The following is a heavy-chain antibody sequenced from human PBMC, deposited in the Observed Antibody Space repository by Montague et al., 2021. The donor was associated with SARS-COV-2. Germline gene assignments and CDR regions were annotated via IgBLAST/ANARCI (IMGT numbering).Heavy chain of an antibody. J-gene: IGHJ4*02. CDR1: GFTFDDYA. D-gene: IGHD3-10*01. CDR2: INWNSGSI. CDR3: AKDGLIRGVNYFDY. Sequence: SLRLSCAASGFTFDDYAMYWVRQAPGKGLEWVSGINWNSGSIGYADSVKGRFTISRDNAENSLYLQTNSLRAEDTALYYCAKDGLIRGVNYFDYWGQGTLVTVSS. V-gene: IGHV3-9*01.